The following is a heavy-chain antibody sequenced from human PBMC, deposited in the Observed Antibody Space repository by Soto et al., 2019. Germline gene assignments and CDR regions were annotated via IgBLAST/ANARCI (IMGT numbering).Heavy chain of an antibody. J-gene: IGHJ4*02. Sequence: GGSLRRSCAASGFTFSSYGMHWVRQAPGKGLEWVAVISYDGSNKYCADSVKGRFTISRDNSKNTLYLQMNSLRAHDTAVYYCAKVSDSSGYYYPGYWGQGTLVTVSS. CDR3: AKVSDSSGYYYPGY. D-gene: IGHD3-22*01. CDR2: ISYDGSNK. V-gene: IGHV3-30*18. CDR1: GFTFSSYG.